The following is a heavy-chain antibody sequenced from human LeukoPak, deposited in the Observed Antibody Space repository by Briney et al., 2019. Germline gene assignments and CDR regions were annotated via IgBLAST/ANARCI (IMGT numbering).Heavy chain of an antibody. Sequence: SETLSLTCTVSGGSISSGGYYWSWIRQPPGKGLEWIGYIFHSGSTYYNPSLKSRVTISVDRSKNQFSLKLSSVTAADTAVYYWGGDRSRGWEGGGGYFDYWGQGTLVTVSS. D-gene: IGHD6-19*01. CDR2: IFHSGST. CDR3: GGDRSRGWEGGGGYFDY. V-gene: IGHV4-30-2*01. J-gene: IGHJ4*02. CDR1: GGSISSGGYY.